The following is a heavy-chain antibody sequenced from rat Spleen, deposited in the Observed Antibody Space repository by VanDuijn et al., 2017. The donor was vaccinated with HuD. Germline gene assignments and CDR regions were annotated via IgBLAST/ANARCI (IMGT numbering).Heavy chain of an antibody. CDR2: INIDGGGT. Sequence: EVQLVETGGGLVQPGRSLKLSCVASGFTFSRYWMYWIRQAPGKGLEWISSINIDGGGTYYPDSVKGRFTISRDNAENNVYLQMNSLRSEDTATYYCAKEDYWGQGVMVTVSS. CDR1: GFTFSRYW. CDR3: AKEDY. V-gene: IGHV5-58*01. J-gene: IGHJ2*01.